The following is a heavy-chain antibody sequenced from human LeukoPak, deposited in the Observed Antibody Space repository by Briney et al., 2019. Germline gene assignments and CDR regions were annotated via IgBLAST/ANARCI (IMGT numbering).Heavy chain of an antibody. CDR1: GFTFSTYW. D-gene: IGHD2-15*01. CDR3: AKSRRAYCSGGSCFGLWDY. Sequence: GGSLRLSCAASGFTFSTYWMHWVRHAPGKGLVWVSRINSDESSTTYADSVKGRFTISRDNAKNTLYLQMNSLRAEDTAVYYCAKSRRAYCSGGSCFGLWDYWGQGTLVTVSS. V-gene: IGHV3-74*01. CDR2: INSDESST. J-gene: IGHJ4*02.